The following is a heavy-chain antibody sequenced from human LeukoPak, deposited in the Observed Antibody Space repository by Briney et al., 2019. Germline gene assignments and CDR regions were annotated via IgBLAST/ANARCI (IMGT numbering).Heavy chain of an antibody. CDR3: ARGDSTMVRGVIYYYYMDV. D-gene: IGHD3-10*01. Sequence: GASVKVSCKASGYTFTSYDINWVRQATGQGLEWMGWISAYNGNTNYAQKLQGRVTMTTDTSTSTAYMELRSLRSDDTAVYYCARGDSTMVRGVIYYYYMDVWGKGTTVTVSS. V-gene: IGHV1-18*01. CDR1: GYTFTSYD. J-gene: IGHJ6*03. CDR2: ISAYNGNT.